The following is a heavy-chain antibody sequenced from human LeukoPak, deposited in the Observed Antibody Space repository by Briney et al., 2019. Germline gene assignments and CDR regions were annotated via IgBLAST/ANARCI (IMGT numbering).Heavy chain of an antibody. CDR2: INPSGGSA. CDR3: AREGYGSGRRLGMDV. CDR1: GYTFINYY. J-gene: IGHJ6*02. Sequence: ASVKVSCKASGYTFINYYMHWVRQAPGQGLEWMGIINPSGGSATYAQKIQGRVTLTRDTPTSTVYMELSSLRSDDTSVYYCAREGYGSGRRLGMDVWGQGTTVTVSS. D-gene: IGHD3-10*01. V-gene: IGHV1-46*01.